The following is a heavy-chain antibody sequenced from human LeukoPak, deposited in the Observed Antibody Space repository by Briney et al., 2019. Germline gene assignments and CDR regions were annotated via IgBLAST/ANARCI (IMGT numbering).Heavy chain of an antibody. V-gene: IGHV3-53*05. Sequence: GGSLRLSCAASGFTVSSNYMSWVRQAPGKGLEWVSVIYSGGSTYYADSVKGRFTISRDNSKNTLYLQMNSLRAEDTAVYYCARDGRYGDYFLDYWGQGTLVTVSS. CDR1: GFTVSSNY. CDR3: ARDGRYGDYFLDY. J-gene: IGHJ4*02. D-gene: IGHD4-17*01. CDR2: IYSGGST.